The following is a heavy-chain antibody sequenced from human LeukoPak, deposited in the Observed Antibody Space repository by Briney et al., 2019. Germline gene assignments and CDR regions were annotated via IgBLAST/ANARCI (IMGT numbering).Heavy chain of an antibody. CDR3: AISKAYYYGSGSYYSPFDY. CDR1: GYTFTGYY. J-gene: IGHJ4*02. D-gene: IGHD3-10*01. Sequence: ASVKVSCKASGYTFTGYYMHWVRQAPGQGLEWMGWINPNSGGTNYAQKFQGRVTMTRDTSISTAYMELSRLRSDDAAVYYCAISKAYYYGSGSYYSPFDYWGQGTLVTVSS. CDR2: INPNSGGT. V-gene: IGHV1-2*02.